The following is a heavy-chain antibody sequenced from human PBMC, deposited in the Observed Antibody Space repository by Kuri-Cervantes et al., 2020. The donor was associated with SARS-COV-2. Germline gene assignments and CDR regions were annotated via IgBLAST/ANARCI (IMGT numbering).Heavy chain of an antibody. J-gene: IGHJ6*03. Sequence: SETLSLTCTVSGGSISSYYWSWTRQPPGKGLEWIGYIYYRGSTNYNPSLKSRVTISVDTSKNQFSLKLSSVTAADTAVYYCARNSGYSSGWFYYYYYMDVWGKGTTVTVSS. D-gene: IGHD6-19*01. CDR2: IYYRGST. CDR3: ARNSGYSSGWFYYYYYMDV. V-gene: IGHV4-59*08. CDR1: GGSISSYY.